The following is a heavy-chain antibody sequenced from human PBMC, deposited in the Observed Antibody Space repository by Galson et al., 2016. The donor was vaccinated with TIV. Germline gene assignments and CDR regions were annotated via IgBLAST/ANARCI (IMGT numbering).Heavy chain of an antibody. CDR3: ARSQSCGGDCLYFDY. D-gene: IGHD2-21*02. V-gene: IGHV1-46*01. CDR1: GYTVTTYY. Sequence: SVKVSCKASGYTVTTYYMHWVRQGPGQGLEWMGIINPSGGGTTYAQNFQGRITMTRDTSTSTVYMALSSLRSEDTAVYYCARSQSCGGDCLYFDYWGRGTLVTVSS. CDR2: INPSGGGT. J-gene: IGHJ4*02.